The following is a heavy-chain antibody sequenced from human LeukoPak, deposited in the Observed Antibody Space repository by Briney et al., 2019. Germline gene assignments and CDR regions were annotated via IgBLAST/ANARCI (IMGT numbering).Heavy chain of an antibody. J-gene: IGHJ6*03. Sequence: GASVKVSCKASGGTSSNYAINWVRQATRQGLEWMGWMNPNSGNTGYAQKFQGRVTITRNTSISTAYMELSSLRSEDTAVYYCARGLWDCSSTSCYAGYYYYYMDVWGKGTTVTVSS. CDR1: GGTSSNYA. V-gene: IGHV1-8*03. CDR3: ARGLWDCSSTSCYAGYYYYYMDV. D-gene: IGHD2-2*01. CDR2: MNPNSGNT.